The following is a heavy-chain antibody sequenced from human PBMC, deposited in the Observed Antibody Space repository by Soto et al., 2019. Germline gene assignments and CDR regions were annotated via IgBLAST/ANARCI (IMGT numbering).Heavy chain of an antibody. CDR1: GGSIYNYY. J-gene: IGHJ6*02. Sequence: SQTMSLPSNVFGGSIYNYYWNWIRQKTGKGLECIRYLSAGGSTNYTPSLESRFTISVDTSKTQVSLKLSSVSAADTARYFCAVYFSSSICPEDHYFAFEVWGQGTTVTLSS. CDR2: LSAGGST. V-gene: IGHV4-59*01. CDR3: AVYFSSSICPEDHYFAFEV. D-gene: IGHD2-2*01.